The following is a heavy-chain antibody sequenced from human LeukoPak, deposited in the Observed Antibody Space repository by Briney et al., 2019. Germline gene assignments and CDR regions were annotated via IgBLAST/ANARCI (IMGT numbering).Heavy chain of an antibody. CDR2: INSDETIS. CDR3: LYGGYFQH. J-gene: IGHJ1*01. Sequence: GGSLRLSCAAYGFTFSSYWMHWVRQVPNQGLMWVSRINSDETISEYVVSVNGRFTISRDNAKNTLYLQMNSLRAEDTAVYFCLYGGYFQHWGQGTLVTVSS. V-gene: IGHV3-74*01. D-gene: IGHD3-16*01. CDR1: GFTFSSYW.